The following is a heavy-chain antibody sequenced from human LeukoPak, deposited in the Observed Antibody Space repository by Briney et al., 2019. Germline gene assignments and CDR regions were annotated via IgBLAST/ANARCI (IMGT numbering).Heavy chain of an antibody. V-gene: IGHV6-1*01. D-gene: IGHD6-13*01. CDR3: ARGAAGTGVDY. Sequence: SQTLSLTCAISGESVSSNSCAWLWIRQSPSRGLVWVGRIYYRSQWYNDYAVCVKSRISINPGTSKHPFSLQRNPVTPEDTAVYYCARGAAGTGVDYWGQGTLVTVSS. CDR1: GESVSSNSCA. J-gene: IGHJ4*02. CDR2: IYYRSQWYN.